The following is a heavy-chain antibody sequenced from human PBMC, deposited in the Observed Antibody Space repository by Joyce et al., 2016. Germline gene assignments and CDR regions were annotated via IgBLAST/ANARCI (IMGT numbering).Heavy chain of an antibody. CDR1: GFTFTGYY. J-gene: IGHJ4*02. CDR2: MKIENGDT. V-gene: IGHV1-2*02. CDR3: AREGLPHGGFDY. Sequence: QVQLVQSGTEVKKPGASVKVSCKASGFTFTGYYMQWVRQAPGKGVEMMDWMKIENGDTHYTQNFQGRVTMTRDTSINTAYMEVTRLRSDDTDFYYCAREGLPHGGFDYWGLGTLVTVSS.